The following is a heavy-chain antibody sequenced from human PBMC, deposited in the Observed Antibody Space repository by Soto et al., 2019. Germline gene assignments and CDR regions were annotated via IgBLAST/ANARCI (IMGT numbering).Heavy chain of an antibody. V-gene: IGHV3-21*01. J-gene: IGHJ4*02. D-gene: IGHD2-15*01. CDR1: GFTFSSYS. Sequence: EVQLVESGGGLVTPGGSLRLSCAASGFTFSSYSMNWVRQAPGKGLEWVSSISGSSTYMYYADSVKGRFAISRDNAKDSLSLQMSTLSAEDTAVYYCARGSGYCSGGTCYFYFDYWGQGTLVTVSS. CDR3: ARGSGYCSGGTCYFYFDY. CDR2: ISGSSTYM.